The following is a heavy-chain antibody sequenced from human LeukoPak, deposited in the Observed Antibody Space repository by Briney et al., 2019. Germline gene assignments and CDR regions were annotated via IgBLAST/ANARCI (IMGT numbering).Heavy chain of an antibody. V-gene: IGHV3-21*01. CDR3: ARDPTVVTARDY. CDR1: GFTFSSYS. Sequence: GGSLRLSCAASGFTFSSYSMNWVRQAPGKGLEWVSFIRGSSSYIYYADSVKGRFTISRDNAKNSLYLQMNSLRAGDTAVYYCARDPTVVTARDYWGQGTLVTVSS. CDR2: IRGSSSYI. J-gene: IGHJ4*02. D-gene: IGHD4-23*01.